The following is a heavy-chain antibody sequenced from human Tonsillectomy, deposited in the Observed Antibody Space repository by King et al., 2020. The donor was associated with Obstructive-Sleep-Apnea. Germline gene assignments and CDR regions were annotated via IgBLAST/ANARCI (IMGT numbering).Heavy chain of an antibody. CDR3: ARGGSGLGAFDI. CDR2: IIPILGIA. Sequence: QLVQSGAEVKKPGSSVKVSCKASGGTFSSYAISWVRQAPGQGLEWMGGIIPILGIANYAQKFQGRVTITADKSTSTAYTELSSLRSEDTAVYYCARGGSGLGAFDIWGQGTMVTVSS. D-gene: IGHD2-15*01. J-gene: IGHJ3*02. V-gene: IGHV1-69*04. CDR1: GGTFSSYA.